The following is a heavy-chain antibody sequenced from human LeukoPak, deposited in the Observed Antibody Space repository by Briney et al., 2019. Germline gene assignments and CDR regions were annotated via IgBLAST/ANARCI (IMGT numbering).Heavy chain of an antibody. J-gene: IGHJ4*02. CDR3: ATERY. CDR2: FDPEDAET. CDR1: GYTLTELS. Sequence: ASVKVSCKVSGYTLTELSMHWVRPAPGKGLEWMGGFDPEDAETIYAQKFQRRVTMTQETHTDTAYMELSSPTSEDTAVYFCATERYWGQGTLVTVSS. V-gene: IGHV1-24*01.